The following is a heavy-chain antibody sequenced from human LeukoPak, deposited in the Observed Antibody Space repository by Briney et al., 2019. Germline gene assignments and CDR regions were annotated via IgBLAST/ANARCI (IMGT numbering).Heavy chain of an antibody. Sequence: GGSLRLSCAASGFTFSSYGMSWVRQAPGKGLEWVSAISGSGGSTYYTDSVKGRFTISRDNSKNTLYLQMNSLRAEDTAVYYCANNRPVDVDYWGQGTLVTVSS. CDR2: ISGSGGST. J-gene: IGHJ4*02. V-gene: IGHV3-23*01. CDR1: GFTFSSYG. CDR3: ANNRPVDVDY. D-gene: IGHD2-15*01.